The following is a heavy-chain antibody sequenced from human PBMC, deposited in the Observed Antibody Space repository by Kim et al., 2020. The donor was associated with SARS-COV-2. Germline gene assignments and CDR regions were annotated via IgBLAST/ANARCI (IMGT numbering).Heavy chain of an antibody. CDR2: ST. Sequence: STYYVNSVKGRFTISPDTVHNTLYLHLGSLRAAKMAVYYCARPNGGYEYWGQGTLVTVSS. V-gene: IGHV3-64*01. CDR3: ARPNGGYEY. J-gene: IGHJ4*02. D-gene: IGHD5-12*01.